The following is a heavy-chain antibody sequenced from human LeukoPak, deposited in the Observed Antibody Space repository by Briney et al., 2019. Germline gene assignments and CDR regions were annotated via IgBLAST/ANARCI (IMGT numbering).Heavy chain of an antibody. CDR2: ISSSSSTI. Sequence: GGSLRLSCAASGFTFSSYSMNWVRQAPGKGLEWVSYISSSSSTIYYADSVKGRFTISRDNAKNSLYPQMNSLRDEDTAVYYCARDPDAVVVTATHAFDIWGQGTMVTVSS. J-gene: IGHJ3*02. D-gene: IGHD2-21*02. CDR3: ARDPDAVVVTATHAFDI. V-gene: IGHV3-48*02. CDR1: GFTFSSYS.